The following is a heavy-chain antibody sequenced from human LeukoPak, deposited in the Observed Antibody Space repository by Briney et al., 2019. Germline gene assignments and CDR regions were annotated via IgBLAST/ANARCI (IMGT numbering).Heavy chain of an antibody. Sequence: GGSLRLSCAASGFIFSNAWLNWVRQAPGKGLEWVGRIKSKTDGGTTDYAAPVKGRFIISRDDSKNTLYLQMNSLKTEDTALYYCTTVYLTGEGNDYWGQGTLVTVSS. J-gene: IGHJ4*02. CDR1: GFIFSNAW. CDR2: IKSKTDGGTT. D-gene: IGHD3-9*01. CDR3: TTVYLTGEGNDY. V-gene: IGHV3-15*07.